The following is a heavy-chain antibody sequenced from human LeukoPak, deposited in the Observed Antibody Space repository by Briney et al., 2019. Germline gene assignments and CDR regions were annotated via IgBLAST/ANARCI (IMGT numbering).Heavy chain of an antibody. CDR2: IIPILGGV. D-gene: IGHD2-2*01. Sequence: ASVKVSCKAPGGTLSDYGISWVRQAPGQGLEWMGRIIPILGGVTYARSFQGRVTITADISTSTAYMEMSSLKSEDTAVYYCARGPPSRPYFAYWAQGTLVTVSA. J-gene: IGHJ4*02. CDR1: GGTLSDYG. V-gene: IGHV1-69*04. CDR3: ARGPPSRPYFAY.